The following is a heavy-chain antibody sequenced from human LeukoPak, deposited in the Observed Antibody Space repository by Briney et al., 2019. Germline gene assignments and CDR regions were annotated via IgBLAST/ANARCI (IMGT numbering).Heavy chain of an antibody. CDR2: IYYSGST. CDR1: GGSTSSGDYY. V-gene: IGHV4-30-4*08. Sequence: SETLSLTCTVSGGSTSSGDYYWSWIRQPPGKGLEWIGYIYYSGSTYYNPSLKSRVTISVDTSKNQFSPKLSSVTAADTAVYYCARLFLGELYFDYWGQGTLVTVSS. J-gene: IGHJ4*02. CDR3: ARLFLGELYFDY. D-gene: IGHD3-16*01.